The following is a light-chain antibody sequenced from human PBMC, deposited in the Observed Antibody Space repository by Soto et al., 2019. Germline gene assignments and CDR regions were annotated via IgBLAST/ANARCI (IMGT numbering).Light chain of an antibody. CDR1: ESISRH. V-gene: IGKV1-39*01. CDR2: AAS. J-gene: IGKJ5*01. Sequence: DIQMTQSPSSLSASVGDRVTITCRASESISRHLNWYQQKPGKAPKLLIYAASSLQNGVPSRFSGSGSGTDCTRTISNLQPEDFATYYCQQSYSTLSITFGQGTRLEIK. CDR3: QQSYSTLSIT.